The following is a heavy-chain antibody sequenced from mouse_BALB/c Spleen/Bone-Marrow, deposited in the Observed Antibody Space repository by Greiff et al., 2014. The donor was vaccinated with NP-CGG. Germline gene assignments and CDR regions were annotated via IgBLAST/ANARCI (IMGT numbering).Heavy chain of an antibody. CDR1: GSTFTSYW. D-gene: IGHD2-4*01. V-gene: IGHV1-7*01. Sequence: QLPPSGAALAPPGASVTLSFPASGSTFTSYWMPWVKQSPGQGLEWIGYINPSTGYTEYNQKFKDKATLTADKSSSTAYMQLSSLTSEDSAVYYCAREGDYDWFAYWGQGTLVTVSA. CDR3: AREGDYDWFAY. J-gene: IGHJ3*01. CDR2: INPSTGYT.